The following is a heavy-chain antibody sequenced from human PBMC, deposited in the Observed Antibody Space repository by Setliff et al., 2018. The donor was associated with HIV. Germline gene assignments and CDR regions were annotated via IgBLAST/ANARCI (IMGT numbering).Heavy chain of an antibody. CDR2: IIPIVNIA. CDR3: AGGWSEDTSVVQVEYFHY. V-gene: IGHV1-69*10. Sequence: SVKVSCKASGGNFNNYAITWVRQAPGQGLEWMGGIIPIVNIANYAQKFQGRVIITADKSTSTAYMEVRSLRSEDTAMYFCAGGWSEDTSVVQVEYFHYWCLGTRVTVSS. CDR1: GGNFNNYA. J-gene: IGHJ1*01. D-gene: IGHD5-18*01.